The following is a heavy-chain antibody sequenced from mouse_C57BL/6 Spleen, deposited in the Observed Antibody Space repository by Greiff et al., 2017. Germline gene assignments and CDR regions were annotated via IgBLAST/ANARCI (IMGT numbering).Heavy chain of an antibody. CDR3: ARHRGYDYDGYYAMDY. Sequence: VQLQESGPGLVAPSQSLSITCTVSGFSLTSYGVHWVRQPPGKGLEWLVVIWSDGSTTYNSALKSRLSISKDNSKSQVFLKMNSLQTDDTAMYYCARHRGYDYDGYYAMDYWGQGTSVTVSS. D-gene: IGHD2-4*01. CDR2: IWSDGST. CDR1: GFSLTSYG. J-gene: IGHJ4*01. V-gene: IGHV2-6-1*01.